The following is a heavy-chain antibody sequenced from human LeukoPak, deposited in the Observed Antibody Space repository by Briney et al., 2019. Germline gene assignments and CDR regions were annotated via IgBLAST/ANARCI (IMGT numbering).Heavy chain of an antibody. V-gene: IGHV3-43*02. Sequence: GGSLRLSCAASGFTFDDYAMYWVRQAPGKGLEWVSLISGDGGSTYYADSVKGRFTISRDNSKNSLYLQMNSLRTEDTALYYCAKEAKNWNYNWFDPWGQGTLVTVSS. J-gene: IGHJ5*02. D-gene: IGHD1-7*01. CDR3: AKEAKNWNYNWFDP. CDR1: GFTFDDYA. CDR2: ISGDGGST.